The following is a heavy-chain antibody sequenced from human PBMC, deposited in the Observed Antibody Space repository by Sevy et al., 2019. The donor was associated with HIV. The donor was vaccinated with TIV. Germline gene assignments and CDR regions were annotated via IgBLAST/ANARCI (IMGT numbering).Heavy chain of an antibody. Sequence: GGSLRLSCVASGFTFSNYDMNWVRQAPGKGLEWVSKISSSDSTTYYADSLKGRFTISRDNAKKSLYLQMNNLRAEDTALYYCVRNGGAYDAGFDPWGQGNLVTVSS. D-gene: IGHD3-22*01. V-gene: IGHV3-48*03. CDR2: ISSSDSTT. J-gene: IGHJ5*02. CDR3: VRNGGAYDAGFDP. CDR1: GFTFSNYD.